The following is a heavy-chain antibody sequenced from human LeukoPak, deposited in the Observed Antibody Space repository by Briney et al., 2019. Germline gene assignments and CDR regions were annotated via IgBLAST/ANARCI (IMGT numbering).Heavy chain of an antibody. CDR1: GYSISSDYY. Sequence: SETLSLTCSVSGYSISSDYYWGWIRQPPGKGLEWIGTVYHSGSTYYNPSLKSRVTISVDTSKNQFSLKLSSVTAADTAVYYCARGAYNYGSGSYVFDYWGQGTLVTVSS. CDR3: ARGAYNYGSGSYVFDY. V-gene: IGHV4-38-2*02. D-gene: IGHD3-10*01. CDR2: VYHSGST. J-gene: IGHJ4*02.